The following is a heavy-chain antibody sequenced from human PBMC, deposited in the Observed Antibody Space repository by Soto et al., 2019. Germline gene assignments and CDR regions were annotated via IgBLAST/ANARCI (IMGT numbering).Heavy chain of an antibody. V-gene: IGHV1-18*01. Sequence: QAQLVQSGAEVRKPGASVKVSCKASGYTFYSHSISWVRQAPGQGLEWMGRINADYGNTQYAQKFRGRVTMTTATSTTKVYMALTNLRSDDTAVYYCARCIQGDYYYGMDGWGQGTTVTVSS. CDR1: GYTFYSHS. J-gene: IGHJ6*02. CDR3: ARCIQGDYYYGMDG. D-gene: IGHD5-18*01. CDR2: INADYGNT.